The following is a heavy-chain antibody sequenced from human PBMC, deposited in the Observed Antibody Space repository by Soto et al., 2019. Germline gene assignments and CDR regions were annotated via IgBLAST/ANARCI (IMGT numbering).Heavy chain of an antibody. CDR3: ARARITMVRGVIRYYYGMDV. J-gene: IGHJ6*02. D-gene: IGHD3-10*01. V-gene: IGHV4-34*01. Sequence: SETLSLTCAVYGGSFSGYYWIWIRQPPGTGLEWIGEINHSGSTNYNPSLKSRVTISVDTSKNQFSLKLSSVTAADTAVYYCARARITMVRGVIRYYYGMDVWGQGTTVTVSS. CDR1: GGSFSGYY. CDR2: INHSGST.